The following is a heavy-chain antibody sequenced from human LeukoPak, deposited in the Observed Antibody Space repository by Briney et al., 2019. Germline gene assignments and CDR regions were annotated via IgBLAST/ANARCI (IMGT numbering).Heavy chain of an antibody. CDR2: ISPLGGGGST. Sequence: ASVKVSCKASGYTFTTFFIHWVRQAPGQGLEWMAMISPLGGGGSTSYAQKFQGRVTMTRDMSTSTVVMEVNNLRSEDTAIYYCARDNEGGFDYWGQGTLVTVPS. CDR1: GYTFTTFF. D-gene: IGHD3-16*01. V-gene: IGHV1-46*01. J-gene: IGHJ4*02. CDR3: ARDNEGGFDY.